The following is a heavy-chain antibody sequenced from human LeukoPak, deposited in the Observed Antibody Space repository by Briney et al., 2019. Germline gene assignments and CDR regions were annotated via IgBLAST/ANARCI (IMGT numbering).Heavy chain of an antibody. Sequence: GGSLRLSCAASGFTFSSYWMSWVRQAPGKGLEWVANIKEDGSRNHYVDSVKGRFTISRDNSKNTLTLQMNSLRTEDTAVYYCAKDPRIEAAAPDYWGQGALVTVST. CDR1: GFTFSSYW. CDR3: AKDPRIEAAAPDY. CDR2: IKEDGSRN. V-gene: IGHV3-7*01. J-gene: IGHJ4*02. D-gene: IGHD6-13*01.